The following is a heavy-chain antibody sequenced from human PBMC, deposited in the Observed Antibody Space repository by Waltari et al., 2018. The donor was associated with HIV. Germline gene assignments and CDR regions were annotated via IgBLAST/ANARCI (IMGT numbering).Heavy chain of an antibody. CDR3: AKDLAVASEDY. J-gene: IGHJ4*02. V-gene: IGHV3-23*01. CDR2: ISGSSTST. CDR1: GFTFSNFA. D-gene: IGHD6-19*01. Sequence: EVQLLASGGGLVQPGLSLRLSCAASGFTFSNFAMSWVRQAPGRGLEWVSSISGSSTSTYYADAVKGRFTISRDNSRNTLYLQMNSLRAEDTAVYYCAKDLAVASEDYWGQGTLVTVSS.